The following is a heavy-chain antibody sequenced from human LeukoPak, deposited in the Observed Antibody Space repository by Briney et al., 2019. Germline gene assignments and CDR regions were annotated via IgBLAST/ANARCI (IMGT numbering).Heavy chain of an antibody. CDR1: GYTFTGYY. J-gene: IGHJ4*02. D-gene: IGHD3-16*02. CDR3: ARDLKFGGVIAPPGY. Sequence: GASVKVSCKASGYTFTGYYMHWVRQAPGQGLEWMGRINPNSGGTNYAQKFQGRVTMTRDTSISTAYMELSRLRSDDTAVYYCARDLKFGGVIAPPGYWGQGTLVTVSS. V-gene: IGHV1-2*06. CDR2: INPNSGGT.